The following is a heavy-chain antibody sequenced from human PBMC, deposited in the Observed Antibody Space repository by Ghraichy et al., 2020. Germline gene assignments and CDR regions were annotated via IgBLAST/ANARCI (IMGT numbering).Heavy chain of an antibody. V-gene: IGHV3-7*01. CDR1: GFTLSHYW. J-gene: IGHJ4*02. Sequence: GESLNISCATSGFTLSHYWMSWVRQAPGKGLEWVATIKQSGSDKYYVDSVRGRFAISRDNAKNSLYLQMNTLRADDTAVYYCARDYGVTVAGTGLFDYWGQGTLVTVSS. CDR2: IKQSGSDK. CDR3: ARDYGVTVAGTGLFDY. D-gene: IGHD6-19*01.